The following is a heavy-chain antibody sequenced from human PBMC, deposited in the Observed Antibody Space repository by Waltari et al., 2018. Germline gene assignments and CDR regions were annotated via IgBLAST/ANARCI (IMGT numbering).Heavy chain of an antibody. CDR2: IYSNGSA. CDR3: ARRVFYDFWRPYYYFFMDV. V-gene: IGHV4-59*01. CDR1: GDSMTTYY. D-gene: IGHD3-3*01. J-gene: IGHJ6*03. Sequence: QVQLQESGPGLVKASETLSLTCTVSGDSMTTYYWIWIRQVPGKRLEWIGNIYSNGSAYYNPSLKSRVTVSIDMSMNQFSLDLRSVTAADTAVYYCARRVFYDFWRPYYYFFMDVWGKGTTVTVSS.